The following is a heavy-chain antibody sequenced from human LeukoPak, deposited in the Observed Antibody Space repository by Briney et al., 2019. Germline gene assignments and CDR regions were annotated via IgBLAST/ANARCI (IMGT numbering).Heavy chain of an antibody. CDR2: INHSGST. V-gene: IGHV4-34*01. CDR3: ARVLNYYDNSGYYYYFDY. Sequence: PSETLSLTCAVYGGSFSGYYWSWIRQPPGKGLEWIGEINHSGSTNYNPSLKSRVTISVDTSKNQFSMKLSSVTAADTAVYFCARVLNYYDNSGYYYYFDYWGQGTLVTVSS. J-gene: IGHJ4*02. CDR1: GGSFSGYY. D-gene: IGHD3-22*01.